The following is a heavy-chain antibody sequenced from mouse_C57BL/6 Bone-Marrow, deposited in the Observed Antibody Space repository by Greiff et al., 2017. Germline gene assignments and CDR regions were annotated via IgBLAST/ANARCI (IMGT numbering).Heavy chain of an antibody. Sequence: QVQLQQPGAELVRPGTSVKLSCKASGYTFTRYWMHWVKQRPGQGLEWIGVIDPSDSYTNYNQQFKGKATLTVDTSSSTAYMQLSSRTSEDSAVYYCARGGYGGEGFAYWGQGTLVTVSA. CDR1: GYTFTRYW. CDR3: ARGGYGGEGFAY. V-gene: IGHV1-59*01. J-gene: IGHJ3*01. CDR2: IDPSDSYT. D-gene: IGHD3-1*01.